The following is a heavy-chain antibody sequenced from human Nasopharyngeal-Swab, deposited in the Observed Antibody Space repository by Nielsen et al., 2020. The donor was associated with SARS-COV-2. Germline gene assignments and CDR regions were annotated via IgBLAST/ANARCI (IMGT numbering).Heavy chain of an antibody. CDR1: GFNFNYYS. Sequence: GESLKISCAASGFNFNYYSMNWVRQAPGKGLEWVSYITSSSGIIYYADSVKGRFTISRDNAKNLLYLQMNSLRAEDTAVYYCARVGSSSWYFDYWGQGTLVTVSS. V-gene: IGHV3-48*04. CDR3: ARVGSSSWYFDY. J-gene: IGHJ4*02. D-gene: IGHD6-13*01. CDR2: ITSSSGII.